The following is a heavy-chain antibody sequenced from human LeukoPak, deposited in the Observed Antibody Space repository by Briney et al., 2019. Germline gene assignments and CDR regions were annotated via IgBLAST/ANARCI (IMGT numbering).Heavy chain of an antibody. V-gene: IGHV4-59*01. J-gene: IGHJ6*03. CDR3: ARGGVAATDYYYYMDV. CDR1: GGSISSYY. CDR2: IYYSGST. Sequence: SETLSLTCTVSGGSISSYYWSWIRQPPGEGLEWIGYIYYSGSTNYNPSLKSRVTISVGTSKNQFSLKLSSVTAADTAVYYCARGGVAATDYYYYMDVWGKGTTVTVSS. D-gene: IGHD2-15*01.